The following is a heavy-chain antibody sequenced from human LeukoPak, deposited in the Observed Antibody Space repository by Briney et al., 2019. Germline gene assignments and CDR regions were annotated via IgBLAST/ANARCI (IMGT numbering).Heavy chain of an antibody. CDR1: SGSFSYYY. CDR3: ARHLTGERAFDV. CDR2: IIPRGSA. Sequence: SENLSLTCAVYSGSFSYYYWSWHRQLPGKGLEWIGEIIPRGSASYNPSLKSRITISIDTSKNQFSLKLNSVTTADTAAYYCARHLTGERAFDVWGQGTVVTVSS. V-gene: IGHV4-34*12. D-gene: IGHD7-27*01. J-gene: IGHJ3*01.